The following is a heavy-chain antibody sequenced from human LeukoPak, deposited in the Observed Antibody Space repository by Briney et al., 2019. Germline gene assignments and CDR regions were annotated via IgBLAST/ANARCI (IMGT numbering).Heavy chain of an antibody. CDR2: IYPSDSNT. Sequence: HGESLKISCKGSGYSFTSYWIGWVRQMPGKGLEWMGIIYPSDSNTRYSPSFQGQVTISADKSISTAYLQWSSLKASDTAMYYCARWRGSNYQYYFFGYWGQGTLVTVSS. CDR1: GYSFTSYW. CDR3: ARWRGSNYQYYFFGY. V-gene: IGHV5-51*01. J-gene: IGHJ4*02. D-gene: IGHD3-10*01.